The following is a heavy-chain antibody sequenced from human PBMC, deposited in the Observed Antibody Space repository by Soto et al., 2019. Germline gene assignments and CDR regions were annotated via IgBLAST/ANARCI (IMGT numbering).Heavy chain of an antibody. J-gene: IGHJ6*02. CDR2: IIPIFGTA. V-gene: IGHV1-69*06. D-gene: IGHD3-3*01. CDR1: GGTFSSYA. Sequence: SVNVSCKASGGTFSSYAISWVRQAPGQGLEWMGGIIPIFGTANYAQKFQGRVTITADKSTSTAYMELSSLRSEDTAVYYCARDTIFGVVINIKYYYYHGMDVWGQGTTVTVSS. CDR3: ARDTIFGVVINIKYYYYHGMDV.